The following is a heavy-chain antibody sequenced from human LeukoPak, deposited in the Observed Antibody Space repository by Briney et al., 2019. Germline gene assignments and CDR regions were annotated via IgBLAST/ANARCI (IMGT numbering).Heavy chain of an antibody. CDR1: GVSISGNY. CDR3: ARLELNYYGSGSYYYFDY. Sequence: PSETLSLTCTVSGVSISGNYWSWIRQPPGKGLEWIGYIFYTGSTNYNPSLQSRVTILLDTSKNQFSLKLSSVSAADTAVYYCARLELNYYGSGSYYYFDYWGQGTLVTVSS. D-gene: IGHD3-10*01. CDR2: IFYTGST. J-gene: IGHJ4*02. V-gene: IGHV4-59*01.